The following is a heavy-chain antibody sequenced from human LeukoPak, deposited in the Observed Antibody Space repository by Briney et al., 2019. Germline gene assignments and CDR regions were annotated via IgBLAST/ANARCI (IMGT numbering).Heavy chain of an antibody. Sequence: GASVKVSCKASGYTFTGYYMHWVRQAPGQGPEWMGWINPNSGGTNYAQKFQGRVTMTRDTSISTAYMELSRLRSDDTAVYYCARVRKVHRICDYWGQGTLVTVSS. D-gene: IGHD2-15*01. CDR3: ARVRKVHRICDY. CDR2: INPNSGGT. CDR1: GYTFTGYY. J-gene: IGHJ4*02. V-gene: IGHV1-2*02.